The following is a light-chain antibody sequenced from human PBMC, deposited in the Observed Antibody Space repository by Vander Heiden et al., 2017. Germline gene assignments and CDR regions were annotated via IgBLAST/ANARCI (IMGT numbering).Light chain of an antibody. J-gene: IGKJ2*01. CDR2: CAS. V-gene: IGKV4-1*01. Sequence: IVMIQSPDSLAVSLCERATINCKSSQSVLYSSNNKNYLVWYQQKPGQPPKLLIYCASTRESGVPDRFSGSASGTDFTLTISSLQAEDVAVYYCQQYYTTPYTFGQGTKLEIK. CDR3: QQYYTTPYT. CDR1: QSVLYSSNNKNY.